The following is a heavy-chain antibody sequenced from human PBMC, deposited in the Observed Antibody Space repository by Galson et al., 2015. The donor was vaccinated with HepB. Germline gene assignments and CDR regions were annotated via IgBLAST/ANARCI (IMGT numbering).Heavy chain of an antibody. CDR1: GYKFSSYS. D-gene: IGHD6-19*01. CDR2: IDPSNSYS. J-gene: IGHJ5*01. Sequence: QSGAEVKKPGESLRISCEASGYKFSSYSITWVRQMPEKGLEWMGRIDPSNSYSHYSPSFQGHVTMSVDKSINTAHLQWSSLKASDTATYYCARQGSGWYSGGNWFDSWGQGTQVTVSS. V-gene: IGHV5-10-1*01. CDR3: ARQGSGWYSGGNWFDS.